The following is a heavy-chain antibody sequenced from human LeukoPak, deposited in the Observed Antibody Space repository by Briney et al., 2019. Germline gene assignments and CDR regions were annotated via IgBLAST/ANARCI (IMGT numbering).Heavy chain of an antibody. V-gene: IGHV3-7*04. D-gene: IGHD3-22*01. CDR2: IKQDGSEK. CDR3: ARYISDQGWLDH. Sequence: PGGSLRLSCAASGLTFSNSWMTWVRQAPGKGLGWVANIKQDGSEKNYVDSVKGRFTISRDNAKNSLYLQMNSLRVEDTAVYYCARYISDQGWLDHWGQGTLVTVSS. CDR1: GLTFSNSW. J-gene: IGHJ5*02.